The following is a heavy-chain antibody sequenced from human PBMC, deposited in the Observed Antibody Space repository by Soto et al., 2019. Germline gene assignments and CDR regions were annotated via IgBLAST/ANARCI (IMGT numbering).Heavy chain of an antibody. Sequence: QITLKESGPTLVKPTQTLTLTCTFSGFSLTTRGVGVGWIRQPPVKALECLALIYWDDDKRYSPSLQSRLPITKDTSKNQVVLTMTNVDPVDTATYYCAHIPNYYQYDWFDPWGQGTLVSVSS. J-gene: IGHJ5*02. V-gene: IGHV2-5*02. D-gene: IGHD3-16*01. CDR2: IYWDDDK. CDR3: AHIPNYYQYDWFDP. CDR1: GFSLTTRGVG.